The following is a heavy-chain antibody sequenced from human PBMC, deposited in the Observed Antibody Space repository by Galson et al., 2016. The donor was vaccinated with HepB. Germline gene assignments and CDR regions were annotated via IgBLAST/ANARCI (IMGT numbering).Heavy chain of an antibody. D-gene: IGHD6-19*01. Sequence: ETLSLTCAVSGGSFSSFFWTWLRQSPSKGLEWIGEINHNGATNYNPSLTSRLNISVDTSKNQFSLRLNSVTAADTGLYFCAKGAYTSGWYYNYWGQGTLVTVSS. CDR2: INHNGAT. V-gene: IGHV4-34*01. CDR1: GGSFSSFF. CDR3: AKGAYTSGWYYNY. J-gene: IGHJ4*02.